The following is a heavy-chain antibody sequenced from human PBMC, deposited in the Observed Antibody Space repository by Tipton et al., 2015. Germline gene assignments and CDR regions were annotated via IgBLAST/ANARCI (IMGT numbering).Heavy chain of an antibody. CDR2: IIPIFGTA. CDR3: ARVGSSDWAPIDYFQH. D-gene: IGHD6-19*01. J-gene: IGHJ1*01. CDR1: GGTFSNFD. V-gene: IGHV1-69*01. Sequence: QSGAEVKKPGSSVKVSCKASGGTFSNFDINWVRQAPGQGLEWVGGIIPIFGTAHHAHKFRGRVTITADEYTSTAHMELSSLRSEDTAVYYCARVGSSDWAPIDYFQHWGHGTLVTVSS.